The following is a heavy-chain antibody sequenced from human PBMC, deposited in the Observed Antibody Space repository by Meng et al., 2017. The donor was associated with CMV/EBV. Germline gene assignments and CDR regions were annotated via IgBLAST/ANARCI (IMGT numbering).Heavy chain of an antibody. CDR1: GGSISSSSYY. CDR2: IYYSGST. Sequence: QLQLQEPGPGLVKPSETLSLTCTVSGGSISSSSYYWGWSRQPPGKGLEWIGSIYYSGSTYYNPSLKSRVTISVDTSKNQFSLKLSSVTAADTAVYYCARDYGDLRQDYWGQGTLVTVSS. J-gene: IGHJ4*02. CDR3: ARDYGDLRQDY. V-gene: IGHV4-39*07. D-gene: IGHD4-17*01.